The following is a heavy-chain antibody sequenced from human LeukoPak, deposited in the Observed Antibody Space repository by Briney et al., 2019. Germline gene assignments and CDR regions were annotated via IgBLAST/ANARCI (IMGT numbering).Heavy chain of an antibody. V-gene: IGHV1-18*01. CDR3: ARHYYGSGSYYELFDH. D-gene: IGHD3-10*01. CDR2: ISAYNGST. CDR1: GYTFTSYG. Sequence: ASVKVSCKASGYTFTSYGISWVRQAPGQGLEWMGWISAYNGSTNYAQKLQGRVTMTTDTSTSTAYMELRSLRSDDTAVYYCARHYYGSGSYYELFDHWGPGTLVTVSS. J-gene: IGHJ4*02.